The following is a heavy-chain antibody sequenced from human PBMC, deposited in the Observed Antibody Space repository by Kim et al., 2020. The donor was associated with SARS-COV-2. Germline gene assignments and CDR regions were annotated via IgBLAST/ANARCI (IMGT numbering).Heavy chain of an antibody. CDR1: GFTFSSYA. V-gene: IGHV3-23*01. CDR3: AKDKKPYSSGWFDRGGVAIDIRVNYYYGMDV. J-gene: IGHJ6*02. D-gene: IGHD6-19*01. CDR2: ISGSGGST. Sequence: GGSLRLSCAASGFTFSSYAMSWVRQAPGKGLEWVSAISGSGGSTYYADSVKGRFTISRDNSKNTLYLQMNSLRAEDTAVYYCAKDKKPYSSGWFDRGGVAIDIRVNYYYGMDVWGQGTTVTVSS.